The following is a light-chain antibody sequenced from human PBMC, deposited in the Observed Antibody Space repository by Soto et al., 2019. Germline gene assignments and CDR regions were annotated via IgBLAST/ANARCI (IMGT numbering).Light chain of an antibody. CDR2: GAS. J-gene: IGKJ2*01. CDR1: QSVSSSY. CDR3: QQYGSSSYT. V-gene: IGKV3-20*01. Sequence: EIVLTQSPGTLSLSPGERATLSCRASQSVSSSYLAWYQQKPGHAPRLLISGASSRATGIPERFSGSGSGTDFTLTISRLEPEDFAVYYCQQYGSSSYTFGQGTKLEIK.